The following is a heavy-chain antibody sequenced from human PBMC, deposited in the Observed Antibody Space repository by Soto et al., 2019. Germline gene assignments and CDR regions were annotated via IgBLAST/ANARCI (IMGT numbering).Heavy chain of an antibody. Sequence: QVQLVQSGAEVKKPGSSVKVSCKASGGTFSSYTISWVRQAPGRGLEWMGRIIPILGIANYAQKFQGRVTITADKSTSTAYMELSSLRSEDTAVYYCARETASGHYYFDYWGQGTLVTVSS. J-gene: IGHJ4*02. CDR1: GGTFSSYT. CDR3: ARETASGHYYFDY. CDR2: IIPILGIA. V-gene: IGHV1-69*08.